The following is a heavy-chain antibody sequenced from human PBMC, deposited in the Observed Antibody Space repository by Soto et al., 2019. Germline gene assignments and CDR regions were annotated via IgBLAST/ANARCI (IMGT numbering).Heavy chain of an antibody. D-gene: IGHD2-15*01. CDR3: ARGCEGIRSVPGPGHNGFDP. Sequence: QVQLVQSGSEVKKPGASVKVSCKVSGYSFNNYGIAWVRQAPGQGLEWMGWISGYNGHTLYAQQFQDRVTMTADTPTSTAYMHLSTLKSADTAVYYWARGCEGIRSVPGPGHNGFDPWGQGTLVTVSS. V-gene: IGHV1-18*01. J-gene: IGHJ5*02. CDR1: GYSFNNYG. CDR2: ISGYNGHT.